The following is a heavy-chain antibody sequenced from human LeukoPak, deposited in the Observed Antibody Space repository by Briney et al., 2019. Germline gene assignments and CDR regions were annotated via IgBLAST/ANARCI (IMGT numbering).Heavy chain of an antibody. D-gene: IGHD4/OR15-4a*01. CDR1: GFTFSSYQ. J-gene: IGHJ4*02. CDR3: ARGTRGAFDY. Sequence: GGSLRLSCAASGFTFSSYQMHWVRQAPGKGLEWVSYIKNGGSTIFYADSVKGRFTISRDDAKKSLYLQMNTLRAEDTAIYYCARGTRGAFDYWGQGTLVTVSS. CDR2: IKNGGSTI. V-gene: IGHV3-48*03.